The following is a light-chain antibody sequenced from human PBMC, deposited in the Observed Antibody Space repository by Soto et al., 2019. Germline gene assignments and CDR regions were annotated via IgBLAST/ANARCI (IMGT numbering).Light chain of an antibody. CDR3: AAWDDTLNGVV. V-gene: IGLV1-44*01. J-gene: IGLJ2*01. CDR2: TNN. CDR1: ISNIGSNS. Sequence: QSALTQPPSASGTPGQGVAISCSGSISNIGSNSVNWYQQLPGMAPKLLIYTNNKWPSGVPDRFSGSKSGTSASLAISGLQSDDEADYYCAAWDDTLNGVVFGGGTKLTVL.